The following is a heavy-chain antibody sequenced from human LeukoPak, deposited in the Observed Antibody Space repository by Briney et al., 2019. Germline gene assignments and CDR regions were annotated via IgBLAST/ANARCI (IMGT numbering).Heavy chain of an antibody. V-gene: IGHV1-46*01. CDR2: ISPTGTFT. Sequence: ASVKISCKAFGYTFTNNFMHWVRQVPGQGPEWMGLISPTGTFTAYAQNFQGRVTLTGDLSTSTDYLELRTLRSEDTAVYYCARDISARDEAWWFDPWGQGTLVTVSS. CDR3: ARDISARDEAWWFDP. CDR1: GYTFTNNF. D-gene: IGHD5-24*01. J-gene: IGHJ5*02.